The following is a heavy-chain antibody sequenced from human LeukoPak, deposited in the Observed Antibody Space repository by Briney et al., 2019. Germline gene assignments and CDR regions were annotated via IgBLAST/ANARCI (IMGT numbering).Heavy chain of an antibody. V-gene: IGHV4-4*02. D-gene: IGHD3-10*01. J-gene: IGHJ5*02. CDR1: GGSISSSNW. Sequence: PSGTLSLTCAISGGSISSSNWWSWVRQPPGKGLEWIGEIYHSGSTNYNPSLKSRVTISVDKSKNQISLKLSSVTAADTAVYYCARRVLWFGELNNWFDPWGQGTLVTVSS. CDR2: IYHSGST. CDR3: ARRVLWFGELNNWFDP.